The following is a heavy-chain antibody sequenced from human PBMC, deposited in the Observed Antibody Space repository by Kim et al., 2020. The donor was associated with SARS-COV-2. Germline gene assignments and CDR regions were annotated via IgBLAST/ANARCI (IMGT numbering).Heavy chain of an antibody. CDR3: ARDPRTGYSSSWYLFWFDP. J-gene: IGHJ5*02. CDR1: GFTFSSYS. V-gene: IGHV3-48*02. Sequence: GGSLRLSCAASGFTFSSYSMNWVRQAPGKGLEWVSYISSSSSTIYYADSVKGRFTISRDNAKNSLYLQMNSLRDEDTAVYYCARDPRTGYSSSWYLFWFDPWGQGTLVTVSS. D-gene: IGHD6-13*01. CDR2: ISSSSSTI.